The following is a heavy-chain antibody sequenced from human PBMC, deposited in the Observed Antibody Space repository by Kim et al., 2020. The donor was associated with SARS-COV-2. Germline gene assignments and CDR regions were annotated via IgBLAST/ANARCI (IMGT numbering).Heavy chain of an antibody. V-gene: IGHV3-43*01. D-gene: IGHD6-13*01. Sequence: VKGRFTIYRDNSKNSLYLQKNSLRTEDTALYYCAKGGIAAAGGYYYGMDVWGQGTTVTVSS. J-gene: IGHJ6*02. CDR3: AKGGIAAAGGYYYGMDV.